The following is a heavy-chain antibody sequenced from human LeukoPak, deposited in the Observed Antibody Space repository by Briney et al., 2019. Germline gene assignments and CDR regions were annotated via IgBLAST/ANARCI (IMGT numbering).Heavy chain of an antibody. J-gene: IGHJ4*02. D-gene: IGHD7-27*01. CDR1: GFTFSNYA. Sequence: GRSLRLSCAASGFTFSNYAMHWVRQAPGKGLEWVAVIWYDGSNKYYADSVKGRFTISRDNSKNTLYLQMNSLRAEDTAVYYCARDRNWGYFDYWGQGTLVTVSS. CDR3: ARDRNWGYFDY. V-gene: IGHV3-33*08. CDR2: IWYDGSNK.